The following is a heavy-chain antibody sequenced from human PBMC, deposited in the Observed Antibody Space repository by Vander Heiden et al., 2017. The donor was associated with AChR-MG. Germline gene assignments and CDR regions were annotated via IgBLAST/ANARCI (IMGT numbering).Heavy chain of an antibody. CDR2: IRSKAYGETK. V-gene: IGHV3-49*03. CDR1: GFTFGDFA. J-gene: IGHJ4*02. Sequence: EVHLVESGGGLAQPGRSLRLPCSGSGFTFGDFAVSWFRQAPGKGLEWVGFIRSKAYGETKQYAASVRDRFIVSRDDSKNIAYLQMNSLISEDTGIYYCSRGRPWVASIGGHFDFWGQGALVTVSS. D-gene: IGHD5-12*01. CDR3: SRGRPWVASIGGHFDF.